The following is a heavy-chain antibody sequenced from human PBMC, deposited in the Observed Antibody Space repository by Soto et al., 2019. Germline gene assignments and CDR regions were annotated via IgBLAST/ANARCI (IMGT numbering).Heavy chain of an antibody. CDR1: GDTFSFYT. CDR2: VNPILSMS. Sequence: QVQLVQSGAELKKPGSSVKVSCKASGDTFSFYTINWVRQAPGLGLEWMGRVNPILSMSNYAQKFQGRVTMPADKSTSTAYMELRRLRSEDTAFYYCATSYGSGYRAFDYWGQGALVPVSS. V-gene: IGHV1-69*02. CDR3: ATSYGSGYRAFDY. D-gene: IGHD3-10*01. J-gene: IGHJ4*02.